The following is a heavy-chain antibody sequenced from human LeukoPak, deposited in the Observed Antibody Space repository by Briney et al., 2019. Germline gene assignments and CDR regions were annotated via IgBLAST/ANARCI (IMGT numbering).Heavy chain of an antibody. V-gene: IGHV3-74*01. J-gene: IGHJ4*02. Sequence: QPGESLRLSCAASGFTFSSYWMHWVRQAPGKGLVWVSRVNPQGSGTSYTDSVKGRFTISRDNAKDALHLRMDNLRVEDTAVYYCARARWSSTGWFLGYWGQGTLVTVSP. CDR2: VNPQGSGT. D-gene: IGHD6-19*01. CDR3: ARARWSSTGWFLGY. CDR1: GFTFSSYW.